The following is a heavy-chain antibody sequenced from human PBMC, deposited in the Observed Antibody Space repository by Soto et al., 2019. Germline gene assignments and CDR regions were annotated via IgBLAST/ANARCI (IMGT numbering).Heavy chain of an antibody. Sequence: DVQLVESGGGLVKPGGSLRLSCEASGFTFSVSAMNWVRQAPGKGLEWVSSINGGSTSVHYADSVKGRFTISRDNANNSLSLQLNNLRVEDTAVYYCAGGGGSLNYWGQGTLVSVSS. CDR1: GFTFSVSA. J-gene: IGHJ4*02. V-gene: IGHV3-21*02. CDR3: AGGGGSLNY. CDR2: INGGSTSV. D-gene: IGHD2-15*01.